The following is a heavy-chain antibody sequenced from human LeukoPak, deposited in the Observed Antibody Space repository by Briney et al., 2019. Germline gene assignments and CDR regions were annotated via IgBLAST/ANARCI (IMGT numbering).Heavy chain of an antibody. CDR2: ISGSGGST. V-gene: IGHV3-23*01. J-gene: IGHJ4*02. CDR3: AKGAGGYCSSTSCSWPYDY. CDR1: GFTFSSYA. D-gene: IGHD2-2*03. Sequence: GGSLRLSCVASGFTFSSYAMSWVRQAPGKGLEGVSAISGSGGSTYYADSVKGRFTISRDNSKNTLYLQMNSLRAEDTAVYYCAKGAGGYCSSTSCSWPYDYWGQGTLVTVSS.